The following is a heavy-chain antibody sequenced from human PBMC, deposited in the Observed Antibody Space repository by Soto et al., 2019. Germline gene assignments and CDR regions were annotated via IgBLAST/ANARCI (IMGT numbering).Heavy chain of an antibody. Sequence: QVQLVESGGGVVQPGRSLRLSCAASGFNFRNYGMHWARQAPGKGLEWMAVIWYDGSNKYYADSVKGRFTISRDNSKNTLYLQMSSLRAEDTAVYYCARDIRYVGIYYYYGMDVWGQGTTVTVSS. CDR3: ARDIRYVGIYYYYGMDV. D-gene: IGHD1-20*01. V-gene: IGHV3-33*01. CDR1: GFNFRNYG. CDR2: IWYDGSNK. J-gene: IGHJ6*02.